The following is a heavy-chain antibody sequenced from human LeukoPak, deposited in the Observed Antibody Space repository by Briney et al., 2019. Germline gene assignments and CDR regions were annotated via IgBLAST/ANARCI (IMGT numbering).Heavy chain of an antibody. V-gene: IGHV4-59*01. CDR3: AAAVAGSVDY. D-gene: IGHD6-19*01. CDR2: IYYSGST. CDR1: GGSISSYY. J-gene: IGHJ4*02. Sequence: PSETLSLTCTASGGSISSYYWSWIRQPPGKGLEWIGYIYYSGSTNYNPSLKSRVTISVDTSKNQFSLKLSSVTAADTAMYYCAAAVAGSVDYWGQGTLVTVSS.